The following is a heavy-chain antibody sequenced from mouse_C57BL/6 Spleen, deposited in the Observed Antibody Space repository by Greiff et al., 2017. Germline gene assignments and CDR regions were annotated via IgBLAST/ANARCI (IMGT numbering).Heavy chain of an antibody. D-gene: IGHD1-1*01. V-gene: IGHV1-15*01. CDR3: TRFTTVVATPFAY. Sequence: QVQLQQSGAELVRPGASVTLSCKASGYTFTDYEMHWVKQTPVHGLVWIGAIDPETGGTAYNQKFKGKAILTADKSSSTAYMELRSLTSEDSAVYYCTRFTTVVATPFAYWGQGTLVTVSA. J-gene: IGHJ3*01. CDR1: GYTFTDYE. CDR2: IDPETGGT.